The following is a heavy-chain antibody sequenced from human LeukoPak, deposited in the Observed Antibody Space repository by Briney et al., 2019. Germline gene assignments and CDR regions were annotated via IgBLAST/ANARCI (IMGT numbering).Heavy chain of an antibody. CDR2: INHSGST. J-gene: IGHJ4*02. D-gene: IGHD3-9*01. CDR3: ARERYFDWRVDY. V-gene: IGHV4-34*01. Sequence: SETLSLTCAVYGGSFSGYYWSWIRQPPGKGLEWIGEINHSGSTNYNPSLKSRVTISVDTSKNQFSLRLSSVTAADTAVYYCARERYFDWRVDYWGQGTLVTVSS. CDR1: GGSFSGYY.